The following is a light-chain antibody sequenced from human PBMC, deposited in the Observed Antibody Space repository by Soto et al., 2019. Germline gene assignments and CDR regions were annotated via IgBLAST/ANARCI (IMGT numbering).Light chain of an antibody. CDR1: SSDVGGYNY. Sequence: QSALTQPASVSGSPVQSITISCTGTSSDVGGYNYVSWYQQHPGKAPKLMIYDVSNRPSGVSNRFSGSKSGNTASLTISGLQAVDEADYYCSSYTSSSIYVVFGGGTKLTVL. CDR2: DVS. CDR3: SSYTSSSIYVV. V-gene: IGLV2-14*01. J-gene: IGLJ2*01.